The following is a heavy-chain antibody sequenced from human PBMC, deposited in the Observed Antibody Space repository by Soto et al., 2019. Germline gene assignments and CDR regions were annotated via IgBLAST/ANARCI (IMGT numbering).Heavy chain of an antibody. CDR1: GYSFTNYW. CDR2: IYPSDSTT. J-gene: IGHJ4*02. D-gene: IGHD4-17*01. CDR3: ARHGFYGDYSSNYFNQ. V-gene: IGHV5-51*01. Sequence: GESLKISCKGSGYSFTNYWIAWVRQMPGKGLEYMGIIYPSDSTTRYSPSFQGQVTISADKSISTAYLQWNSLKASDTAMYYCARHGFYGDYSSNYFNQWGQGTLVTVYS.